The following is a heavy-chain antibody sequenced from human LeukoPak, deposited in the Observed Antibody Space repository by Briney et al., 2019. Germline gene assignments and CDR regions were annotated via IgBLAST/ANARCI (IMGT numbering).Heavy chain of an antibody. D-gene: IGHD1-26*01. CDR3: ARDPYWELRQGEEWFDP. CDR1: GGTFSSYT. Sequence: ASVKVSCKASGGTFSSYTISWVRQAPGQGLEWMGRIIPILGIANYAQKFQGRVTITADKSTSTAYMELSSLRSEDTAVYYCARDPYWELRQGEEWFDPWGQGTLVTVSS. V-gene: IGHV1-69*04. CDR2: IIPILGIA. J-gene: IGHJ5*02.